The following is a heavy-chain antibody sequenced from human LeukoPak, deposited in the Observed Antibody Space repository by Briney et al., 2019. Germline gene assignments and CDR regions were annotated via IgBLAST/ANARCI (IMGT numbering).Heavy chain of an antibody. D-gene: IGHD4-11*01. CDR2: IIPIFGTA. Sequence: SVKVSCKASGGTFSSYAISWVRQAPAQGLEWMGGIIPIFGTANYAQKFQGRVTITADESTSTAYMELSSLRSEDTAVYYCARHVDSNYPFNYWGQGTLVTVSS. V-gene: IGHV1-69*01. J-gene: IGHJ4*02. CDR1: GGTFSSYA. CDR3: ARHVDSNYPFNY.